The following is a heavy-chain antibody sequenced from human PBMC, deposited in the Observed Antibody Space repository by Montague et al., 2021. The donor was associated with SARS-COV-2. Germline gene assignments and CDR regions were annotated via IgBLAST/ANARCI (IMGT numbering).Heavy chain of an antibody. J-gene: IGHJ5*01. CDR3: AKAPYYDFWLGYSAGENWFYP. V-gene: IGHV3-9*01. CDR1: GFTFGDYA. Sequence: SLRLSCAASGFTFGDYAMHWVRQAPGKGLEWVSGITWNSGSIGYADSVKGRFTISRDNAKNTLYLQMNSLRAEDTALYYCAKAPYYDFWLGYSAGENWFYPWGQGTLVTVSS. CDR2: ITWNSGSI. D-gene: IGHD3-3*01.